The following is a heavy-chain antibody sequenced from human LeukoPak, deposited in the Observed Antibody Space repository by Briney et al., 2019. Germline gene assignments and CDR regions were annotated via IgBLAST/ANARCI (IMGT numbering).Heavy chain of an antibody. J-gene: IGHJ4*02. V-gene: IGHV4-4*07. CDR3: ARRYYYDSGGFSTYFDY. Sequence: SETLSLTCTVSGGSVSSHFWSRIRQPAGKGLEWIGRIYTSGSTNYNPSLKSRVTMSVDTSKNQFSLKLSSATAADTAVYYCARRYYYDSGGFSTYFDYWGQGTLVTVSS. CDR2: IYTSGST. CDR1: GGSVSSHF. D-gene: IGHD3-22*01.